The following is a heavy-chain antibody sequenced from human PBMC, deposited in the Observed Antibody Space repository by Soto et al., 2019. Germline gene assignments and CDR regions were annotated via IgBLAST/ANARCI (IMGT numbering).Heavy chain of an antibody. CDR1: GGSISRYY. CDR3: AREYYYDSSGSPQGSYYFDY. D-gene: IGHD3-22*01. V-gene: IGHV4-59*01. J-gene: IGHJ4*02. Sequence: SETLSLTCTVSGGSISRYYWSWIRQPPGKGLEWIGYIYYSGSTNYNPSLKSRVTISVDTSKNQFSLKLSSVTAADTAVYYCAREYYYDSSGSPQGSYYFDYWGQGTLVTVSS. CDR2: IYYSGST.